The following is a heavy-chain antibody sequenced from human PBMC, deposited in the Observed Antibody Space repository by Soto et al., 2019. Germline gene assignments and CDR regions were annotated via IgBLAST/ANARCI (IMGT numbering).Heavy chain of an antibody. CDR1: GFTFSDYW. D-gene: IGHD2-15*01. V-gene: IGHV3-74*01. CDR3: ARANEVAAGAVPYYYYGMDV. CDR2: INSDGSST. J-gene: IGHJ6*02. Sequence: GGSLRLCCAAFGFTFSDYWMHWVRQAQGKGLVWVSRINSDGSSTSYADSVKGRFTISRDNAKNTLYLQMNSLRAEDTAVYYCARANEVAAGAVPYYYYGMDVWGQGTTVTVSS.